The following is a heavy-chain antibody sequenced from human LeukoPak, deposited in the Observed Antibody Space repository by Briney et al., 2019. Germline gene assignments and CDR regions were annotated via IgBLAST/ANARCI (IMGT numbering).Heavy chain of an antibody. D-gene: IGHD3-22*01. CDR3: ARGYRAYYYDSSGYGGFDY. CDR2: ISSSSSYI. J-gene: IGHJ4*02. Sequence: GGSLRLSCAASGFTFSSYSMNWVRQAPGKGLEWVSSISSSSSYIYYADSVKGRFTISRDNAKNTLYLQMNSLRAEDTAVYYCARGYRAYYYDSSGYGGFDYWGQGTLVTVSS. V-gene: IGHV3-21*01. CDR1: GFTFSSYS.